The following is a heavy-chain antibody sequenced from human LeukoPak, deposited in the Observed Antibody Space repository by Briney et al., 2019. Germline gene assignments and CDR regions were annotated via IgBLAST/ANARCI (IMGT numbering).Heavy chain of an antibody. CDR1: GFTFSDHY. J-gene: IGHJ3*02. V-gene: IGHV3-11*01. CDR2: ISSTGKTI. CDR3: ARDPEVDAFDI. Sequence: GASLRLSCAASGFTFSDHYMSWIRQSPGKGLEYISYISSTGKTIYYADSVQGRFTISRDNAKNAVYLQMNSLRAEDTAVYYCARDPEVDAFDIWGQGTMVTVSS.